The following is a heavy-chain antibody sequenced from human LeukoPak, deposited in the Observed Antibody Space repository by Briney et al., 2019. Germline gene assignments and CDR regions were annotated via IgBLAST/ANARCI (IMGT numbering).Heavy chain of an antibody. Sequence: ASVKVSCKASGYTFTGYYMHWVRQAPGQGLEWMGRINPNSGGTNYAQKFQGRVTMTRDTSISTAYMELSRLRSDDTAVYYCARDYYDSSGYPGIRAYWGQATLVTVSS. V-gene: IGHV1-2*06. CDR1: GYTFTGYY. J-gene: IGHJ4*02. CDR3: ARDYYDSSGYPGIRAY. D-gene: IGHD3-22*01. CDR2: INPNSGGT.